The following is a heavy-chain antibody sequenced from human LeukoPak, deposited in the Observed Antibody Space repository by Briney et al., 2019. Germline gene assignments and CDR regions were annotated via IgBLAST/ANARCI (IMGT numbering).Heavy chain of an antibody. J-gene: IGHJ6*03. V-gene: IGHV4-39*01. Sequence: PSETLSLTCTVSGGSISSSSYYWGWIRQPPGKGLEWIGSIYYSGSTYYNPSLKSRVTISVDTSKNQFSLKLSSVTAADTAVYYCASRMTTVTDYYYYYYMDVWGKGTTVTISS. CDR2: IYYSGST. D-gene: IGHD4-17*01. CDR3: ASRMTTVTDYYYYYYMDV. CDR1: GGSISSSSYY.